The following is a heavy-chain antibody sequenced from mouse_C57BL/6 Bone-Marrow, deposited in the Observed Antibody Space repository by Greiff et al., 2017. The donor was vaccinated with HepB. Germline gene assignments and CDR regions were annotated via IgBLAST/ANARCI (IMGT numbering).Heavy chain of an antibody. CDR1: GYTFTDYY. CDR2: INPNNGGT. V-gene: IGHV1-26*01. J-gene: IGHJ2*01. CDR3: ARGPLRY. Sequence: EVKLVESGPELVKPGASVKISCKASGYTFTDYYMNWVKQSHGKSLEWIGDINPNNGGTSYNQKFKGKATLTVDKSSSTAYMELRSLTSEDSAVYYCARGPLRYWGQGTTLTVSS.